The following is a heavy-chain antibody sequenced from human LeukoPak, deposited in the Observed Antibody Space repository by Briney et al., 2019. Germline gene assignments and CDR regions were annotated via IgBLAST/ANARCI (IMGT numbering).Heavy chain of an antibody. Sequence: PGGSLRLSCAASGFTFSTYWMSWVRQAPGKGLEWAASIKQDGSEKYYVDSVKGRFTISRDNAKNSLYLQMNSLRAEDTAVYYYARDIGYCSGGSCSAFDYWGQGTLVTVSS. D-gene: IGHD2-15*01. CDR3: ARDIGYCSGGSCSAFDY. CDR2: IKQDGSEK. J-gene: IGHJ4*02. V-gene: IGHV3-7*01. CDR1: GFTFSTYW.